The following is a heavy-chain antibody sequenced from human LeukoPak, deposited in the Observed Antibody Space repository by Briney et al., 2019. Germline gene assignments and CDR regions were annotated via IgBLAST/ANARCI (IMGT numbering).Heavy chain of an antibody. CDR3: AREEAAAGRSVDY. D-gene: IGHD6-13*01. Sequence: SETLSLTCTVSGGSISGHYWSWIRQPAGKGLEWIGHIYSSAFTTYNPSLMSRLTMSVDTSKNQFSLELSSVTAADTAVYYCAREEAAAGRSVDYWGQGTLVTVSS. CDR2: IYSSAFT. J-gene: IGHJ4*02. CDR1: GGSISGHY. V-gene: IGHV4-4*07.